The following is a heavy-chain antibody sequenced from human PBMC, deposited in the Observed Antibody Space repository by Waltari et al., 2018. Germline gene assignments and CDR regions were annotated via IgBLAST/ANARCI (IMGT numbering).Heavy chain of an antibody. CDR1: GYSISSGYY. J-gene: IGHJ5*02. Sequence: QVQLQESGPGLVKPSETLSLTCAVSGYSISSGYYWGWIRQPQGKGGEWIGSIYHSGSTYYNPSLKSRVTISVDTSKTQFSLKLSSVTAADTAVYYCARLYCSSTSCYVFAVGWFDPWGQGTLVTVSS. CDR3: ARLYCSSTSCYVFAVGWFDP. V-gene: IGHV4-38-2*01. D-gene: IGHD2-2*01. CDR2: IYHSGST.